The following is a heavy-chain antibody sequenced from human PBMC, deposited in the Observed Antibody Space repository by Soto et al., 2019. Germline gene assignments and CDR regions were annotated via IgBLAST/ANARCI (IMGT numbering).Heavy chain of an antibody. CDR3: ARGPYSVYDFCSGYWPRNSAFDY. J-gene: IGHJ4*02. CDR2: INHSGST. V-gene: IGHV4-34*01. Sequence: QVQLQQWGAGLLKPSETLSLTCAVYGGSFSGYYWSWIRQPPGKGLEWIGEINHSGSTNYNPSLKSRVTRSVDTSKIQCSLKLSSVTAADTAVYYCARGPYSVYDFCSGYWPRNSAFDYWGQGTLVTVSS. CDR1: GGSFSGYY. D-gene: IGHD3-3*01.